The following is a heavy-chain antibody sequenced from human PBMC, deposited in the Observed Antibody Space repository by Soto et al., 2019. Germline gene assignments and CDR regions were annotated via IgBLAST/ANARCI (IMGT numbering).Heavy chain of an antibody. J-gene: IGHJ6*03. CDR2: ISWNSGSI. Sequence: GGSLRLSCAASGFTFDDYAMHWVRQAPGKGLEWVSGISWNSGSIGYADSVKGRFTISRDNAKNSLYLQMNSLRAEDTALYYCAKSTGTTLNYYYYMDVWGKGTTVTVSS. V-gene: IGHV3-9*01. D-gene: IGHD1-1*01. CDR1: GFTFDDYA. CDR3: AKSTGTTLNYYYYMDV.